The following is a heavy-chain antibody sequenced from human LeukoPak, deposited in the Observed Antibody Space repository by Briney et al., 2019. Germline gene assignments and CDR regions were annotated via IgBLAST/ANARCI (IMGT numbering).Heavy chain of an antibody. CDR3: ARGGISGWAYFDY. D-gene: IGHD6-19*01. CDR2: IIPILGIA. Sequence: ASVKVSCKASGGTFSSYAISWVRQAPGQGLEWMGRIIPILGIANYAQKFQGRVTITADTSASTAYMELSSLRSEDTAVYYCARGGISGWAYFDYWGQGTLVTVSS. V-gene: IGHV1-69*04. CDR1: GGTFSSYA. J-gene: IGHJ4*02.